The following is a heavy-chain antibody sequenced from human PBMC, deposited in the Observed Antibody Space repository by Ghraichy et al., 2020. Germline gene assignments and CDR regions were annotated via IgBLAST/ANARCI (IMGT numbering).Heavy chain of an antibody. CDR3: AREAWDFWGGYYKPVSYYYGLDV. CDR1: GFSFNSYS. J-gene: IGHJ6*02. CDR2: ISSSGDYI. Sequence: GSLNISCASSGFSFNSYSMNWVRQAPGKGLEWVSSISSSGDYIYYADSVKGRFTISRDNAKNSLFLQMNRLGAEDTAVYYCAREAWDFWGGYYKPVSYYYGLDVWGQGTTVTVSS. V-gene: IGHV3-21*01. D-gene: IGHD3-3*01.